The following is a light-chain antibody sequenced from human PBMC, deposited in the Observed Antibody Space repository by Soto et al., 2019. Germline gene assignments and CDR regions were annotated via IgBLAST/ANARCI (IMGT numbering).Light chain of an antibody. Sequence: DIQMTQSPSSLSASVGDRVTITCRASQGIGNYLAWFQQKPGKAPTSLIYGASSLQSGVPSKFSGSVSGTDFTLTIISLQPEDVATYYCQKDNSYPLTFGGGTKVEIK. J-gene: IGKJ4*01. CDR3: QKDNSYPLT. V-gene: IGKV1-16*02. CDR2: GAS. CDR1: QGIGNY.